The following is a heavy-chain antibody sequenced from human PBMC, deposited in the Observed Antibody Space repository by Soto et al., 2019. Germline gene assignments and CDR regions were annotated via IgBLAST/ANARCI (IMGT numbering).Heavy chain of an antibody. CDR3: AKDGRGSSWYNYYYGMDV. V-gene: IGHV3-23*01. Sequence: PGGSLRLSCAASGFTSSSYAMSWVRQAPGKGLEWVSAISGSGGSTYYADSVKGRFTISRDNSKNTLYLQMNSLRAEDTAVYYCAKDGRGSSWYNYYYGMDVWGQGTTVTVSS. J-gene: IGHJ6*02. CDR1: GFTSSSYA. CDR2: ISGSGGST. D-gene: IGHD6-13*01.